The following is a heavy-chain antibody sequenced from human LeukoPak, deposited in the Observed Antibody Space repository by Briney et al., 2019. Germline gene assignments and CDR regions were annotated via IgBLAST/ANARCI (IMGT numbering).Heavy chain of an antibody. Sequence: GGSLRLSCAASGFTFSTYSMNWVRQAPGKGLEWVSTISSNSAYIYYADSVKGRFTVSRDNAKNSLYVQMNSLRVEDTAVYYCAKDLGLLWFGGFDYWGQGTLVTVSS. CDR2: ISSNSAYI. V-gene: IGHV3-21*06. J-gene: IGHJ4*02. D-gene: IGHD3-10*01. CDR3: AKDLGLLWFGGFDY. CDR1: GFTFSTYS.